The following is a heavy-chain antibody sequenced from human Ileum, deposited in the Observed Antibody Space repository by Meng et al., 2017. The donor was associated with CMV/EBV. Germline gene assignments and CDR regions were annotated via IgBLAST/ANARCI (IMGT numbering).Heavy chain of an antibody. V-gene: IGHV1-18*01. CDR1: GYTFTSYG. Sequence: ASVKVSCKASGYTFTSYGISWVRQAPGQGLEWMGWISAYNGNTNYAQKLQGRVTMTTDTSTSTAYMELRSLRSDDTAVYYCARGRMAAAGGYYYGMDVWGQGTTVTVSS. CDR2: ISAYNGNT. J-gene: IGHJ6*02. D-gene: IGHD6-13*01. CDR3: ARGRMAAAGGYYYGMDV.